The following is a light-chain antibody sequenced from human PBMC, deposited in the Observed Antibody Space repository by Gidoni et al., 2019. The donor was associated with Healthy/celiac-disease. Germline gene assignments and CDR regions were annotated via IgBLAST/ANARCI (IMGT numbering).Light chain of an antibody. J-gene: IGKJ3*01. Sequence: EIVFTQSPAPLSLSPGERATLSCRASQSVSSYLAWYQQKPGQAPRLLIYDASNRATGIPARFSGSGSGTDFTLTISSLEPEDCAVYYCQQRSNWPPEVTFXPXTKVDIK. CDR2: DAS. CDR1: QSVSSY. V-gene: IGKV3-11*01. CDR3: QQRSNWPPEVT.